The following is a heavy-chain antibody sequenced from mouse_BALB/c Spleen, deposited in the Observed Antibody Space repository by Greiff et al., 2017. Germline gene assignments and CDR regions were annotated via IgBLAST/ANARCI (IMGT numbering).Heavy chain of an antibody. CDR1: GFTFSSYT. CDR2: ISSGGGNT. V-gene: IGHV5-9*03. Sequence: EVKLVESGGGLVKPGGSLKLSCAASGFTFSSYTMSWVRQTPEKRLEWVATISSGGGNTYYPDSVKGRFTISRDNAKNNLYLQMSSLGSEDTALYYCARHGDYWGQGTTLTVSS. CDR3: ARHGDY. J-gene: IGHJ2*01.